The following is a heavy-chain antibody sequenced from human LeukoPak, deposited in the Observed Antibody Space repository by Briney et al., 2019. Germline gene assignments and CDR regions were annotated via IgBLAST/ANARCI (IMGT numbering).Heavy chain of an antibody. V-gene: IGHV4-61*01. J-gene: IGHJ3*02. CDR1: GGSVSSGSYY. CDR3: ASGPFYGDYDPPDAFDI. CDR2: IYYSGST. Sequence: PSETLSLTCTVSGGSVSSGSYYWSWIRQPPGKGLEWIGYIYYSGSTNYNPSLKSRVTISVDTSKNQFPLKLSSVTAADTAVYYCASGPFYGDYDPPDAFDIWGQGTMVTVSS. D-gene: IGHD4-17*01.